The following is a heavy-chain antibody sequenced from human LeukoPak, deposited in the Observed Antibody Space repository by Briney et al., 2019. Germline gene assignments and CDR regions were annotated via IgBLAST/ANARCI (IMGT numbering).Heavy chain of an antibody. D-gene: IGHD1-26*01. CDR3: ARSGVGVGATGIR. CDR1: GGSISSSSYY. CDR2: IYYSGST. V-gene: IGHV4-39*01. Sequence: PSETLSLTCTVSGGSISSSSYYWGWIRQPPGKGLEWIGSIYYSGSTYYNPSLKSRVTISVDTSKNQFSLKLSSVTAADTAVYYCARSGVGVGATGIRWGQGTLVTVSS. J-gene: IGHJ4*02.